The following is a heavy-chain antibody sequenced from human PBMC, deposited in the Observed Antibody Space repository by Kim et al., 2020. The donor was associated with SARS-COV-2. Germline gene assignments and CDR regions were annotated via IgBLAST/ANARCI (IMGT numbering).Heavy chain of an antibody. CDR2: INPNSGGT. CDR1: GYTFTGYY. D-gene: IGHD2-2*01. Sequence: ASVKVSCKASGYTFTGYYMHWVRQAPGQGLEWMGWINPNSGGTNYAQKFQGRVTMTRDTSISTAYMELSRLRSDDTAVYYCARIHCSSTSCSDWGQGTLVTVSS. J-gene: IGHJ4*02. V-gene: IGHV1-2*02. CDR3: ARIHCSSTSCSD.